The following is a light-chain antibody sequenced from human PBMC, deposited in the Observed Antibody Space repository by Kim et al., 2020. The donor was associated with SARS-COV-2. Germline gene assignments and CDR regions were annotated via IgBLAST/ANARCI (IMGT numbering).Light chain of an antibody. Sequence: SGSPGQTASITCSGDKLGDKYACWYQQKPGQSPVLVIYQDTKRPSGIPERFSGSNSGNTATLTISGTQAMDEADYYCQAWDSSTVVFGGGTQRTVL. CDR1: KLGDKY. V-gene: IGLV3-1*01. CDR2: QDT. J-gene: IGLJ2*01. CDR3: QAWDSSTVV.